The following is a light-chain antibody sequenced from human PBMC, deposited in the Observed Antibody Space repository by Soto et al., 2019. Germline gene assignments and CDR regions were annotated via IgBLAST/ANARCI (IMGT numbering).Light chain of an antibody. CDR1: LSVSSN. Sequence: IVMTQSPATLSVSPEQRATLSCRASLSVSSNLAWYQHKPGQAPRLLIYGASTRATGIPARFSGSGSGTEFTLTINSLQSEDFAVYYCQQYNDWYTFGQGTKLEIK. CDR3: QQYNDWYT. J-gene: IGKJ2*01. V-gene: IGKV3-15*01. CDR2: GAS.